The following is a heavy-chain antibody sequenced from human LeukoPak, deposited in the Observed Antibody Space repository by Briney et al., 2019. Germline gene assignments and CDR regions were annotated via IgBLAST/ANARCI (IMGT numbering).Heavy chain of an antibody. CDR2: IYYSGST. D-gene: IGHD2-21*02. CDR1: GGSISSGDYY. Sequence: PSETLSLTCTVSGGSISSGDYYWSWIRQLPGKGLEWIGYIYYSGSTYYNPSLKSRVTISVDTSKNQFSLKLSSVTAADTAVYYCARDPAYCGGDCYWGYFDLWGRGTLVTVSS. CDR3: ARDPAYCGGDCYWGYFDL. V-gene: IGHV4-30-4*01. J-gene: IGHJ2*01.